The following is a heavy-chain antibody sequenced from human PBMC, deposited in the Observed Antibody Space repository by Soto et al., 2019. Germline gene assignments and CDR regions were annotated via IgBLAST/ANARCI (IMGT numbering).Heavy chain of an antibody. CDR2: IFDSGST. Sequence: SETLSLTCTVSGGSISSYYWSWIRQPPGEGLEWIGHIFDSGSTYTNPSLRSQVAISLDTSKNHFSLTLSSVTAADTVVYYCARGPSGHNVHYWGQGALVTVSS. D-gene: IGHD1-1*01. CDR1: GGSISSYY. J-gene: IGHJ4*02. CDR3: ARGPSGHNVHY. V-gene: IGHV4-4*09.